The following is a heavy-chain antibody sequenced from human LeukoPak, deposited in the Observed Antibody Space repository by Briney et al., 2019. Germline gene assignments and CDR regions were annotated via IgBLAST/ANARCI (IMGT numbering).Heavy chain of an antibody. CDR1: GFTFSSYA. V-gene: IGHV3-64*01. D-gene: IGHD2-15*01. J-gene: IGHJ6*02. CDR2: ISSNGGST. Sequence: GGSLRLSCAASGFTFSSYAMHWVRQAPGKGLEYVSAISSNGGSTYYANSVKGRFTISRDNSKNTLYLQMGSLRAEDMAVYYCATGVYCSGGSCSHYYYYGMDVWGQGTTVTVSS. CDR3: ATGVYCSGGSCSHYYYYGMDV.